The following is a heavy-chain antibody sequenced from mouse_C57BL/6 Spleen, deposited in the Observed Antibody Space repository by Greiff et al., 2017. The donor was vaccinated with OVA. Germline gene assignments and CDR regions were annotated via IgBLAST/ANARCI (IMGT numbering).Heavy chain of an antibody. CDR3: TGESNYEGRAMDY. J-gene: IGHJ4*01. D-gene: IGHD2-5*01. V-gene: IGHV1-5*01. CDR1: GYTFTSYW. CDR2: IYPGNSDT. Sequence: EVQLQQSGTVLARPGASVKMSCKTSGYTFTSYWMHWVKQRPGQGLEWIGAIYPGNSDTSYNQKFKGKAKLTAVTSASTAYMELSSLTNEDSAVYYCTGESNYEGRAMDYWGQGTSVTVSS.